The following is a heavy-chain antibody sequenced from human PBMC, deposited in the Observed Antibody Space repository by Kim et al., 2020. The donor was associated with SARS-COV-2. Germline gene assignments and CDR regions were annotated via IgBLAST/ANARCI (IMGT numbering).Heavy chain of an antibody. CDR3: GKDRDNGDSTDHHIFDI. D-gene: IGHD3-22*01. CDR2: LTCNGSNL. V-gene: IGHV3-74*01. Sequence: GGSLRLSCVASGLTFNSLCMHWVRQAPGKGLEWVARLTCNGSNLNYMDSVKGRFTISRDNARNTLYLHMNSLKTEDTAIYYCGKDRDNGDSTDHHIFDIWGLGPMVTVAS. J-gene: IGHJ3*02. CDR1: GLTFNSLC.